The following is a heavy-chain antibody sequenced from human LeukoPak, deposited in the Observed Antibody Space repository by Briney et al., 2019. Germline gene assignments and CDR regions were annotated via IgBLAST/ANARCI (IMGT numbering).Heavy chain of an antibody. V-gene: IGHV1-46*01. CDR2: INPSGGST. D-gene: IGHD6-19*01. CDR1: GYTFTGYY. Sequence: GSVKDSCKASGYTFTGYYIHWVRQARGQGLEGMGIINPSGGSTSYAQKYQGTVTMTRDTATSTVYMELSSLRSEDTAVYYCARAGVAGRRFDYWGQGTLVTVSS. CDR3: ARAGVAGRRFDY. J-gene: IGHJ4*02.